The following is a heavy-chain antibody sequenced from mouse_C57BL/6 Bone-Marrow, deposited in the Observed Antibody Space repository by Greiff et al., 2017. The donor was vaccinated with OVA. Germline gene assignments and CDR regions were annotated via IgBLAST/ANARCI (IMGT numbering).Heavy chain of an antibody. Sequence: QVQLQQSGAELVKPGASVKISCKASGYTFTDYYINWVKQRPGQGLEWIGKIGPGSGSTYYNEKFKGKATLTADKSSSTAYMQLSSLTSEDSAVDFGARSRIYDYDVDYYAMDYWGQGTSVTVSS. CDR1: GYTFTDYY. CDR2: IGPGSGST. J-gene: IGHJ4*01. D-gene: IGHD2-4*01. CDR3: ARSRIYDYDVDYYAMDY. V-gene: IGHV1-77*01.